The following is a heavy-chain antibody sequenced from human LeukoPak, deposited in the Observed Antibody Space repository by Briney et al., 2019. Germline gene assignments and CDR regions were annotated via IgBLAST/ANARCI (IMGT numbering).Heavy chain of an antibody. J-gene: IGHJ4*02. CDR1: VYTFPCYG. CDR2: ISAYNGNT. D-gene: IGHD1-26*01. CDR3: ARDVWELQVIDY. Sequence: GSSVNVSFQSSVYTFPCYGFSGVRPAPGQGLEWMGWISAYNGNTNYAQKLQGRVTMTTDTSTSTAYMELRSLRSDDTAVYYCARDVWELQVIDYWGQGTLVTVSS. V-gene: IGHV1-18*01.